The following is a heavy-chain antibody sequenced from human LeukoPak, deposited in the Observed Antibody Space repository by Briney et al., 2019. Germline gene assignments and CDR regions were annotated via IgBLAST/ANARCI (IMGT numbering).Heavy chain of an antibody. D-gene: IGHD3-22*01. J-gene: IGHJ1*01. CDR1: GYTFTSYG. CDR2: ISAYNGDT. Sequence: ASVKVSCKASGYTFTSYGISWVRQAPGHGGERMGWISAYNGDTHYTQKLQGRVTMTTDTPPSTAYMELRSLRSDGTAVYYCARDGDYYDSSGYRVGFQHWGQGTLVTVSS. V-gene: IGHV1-18*01. CDR3: ARDGDYYDSSGYRVGFQH.